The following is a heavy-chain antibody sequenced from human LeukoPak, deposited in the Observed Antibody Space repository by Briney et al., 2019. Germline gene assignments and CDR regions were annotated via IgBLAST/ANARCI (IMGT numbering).Heavy chain of an antibody. CDR2: IYTSGST. CDR1: GGSISSYY. V-gene: IGHV4-4*07. Sequence: SETLSLTCTVSGGSISSYYWSWIRQPAGKGLEWIGRIYTSGSTNYNPSLKSRVTISADTSKNQFSLKLSSVTAADTAVYYCARVARGDYVDAFDIWGQGTMVTVSS. D-gene: IGHD4-17*01. J-gene: IGHJ3*02. CDR3: ARVARGDYVDAFDI.